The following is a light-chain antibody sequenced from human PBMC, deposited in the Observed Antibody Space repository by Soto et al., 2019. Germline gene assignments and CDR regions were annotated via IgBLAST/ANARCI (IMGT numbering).Light chain of an antibody. CDR1: SSDVGGYNY. CDR3: CSYAGSYV. V-gene: IGLV2-11*01. Sequence: QSALTQPRSVSGSPGQSVTISCTGTSSDVGGYNYVSWYQQHPGKSPKLMIYDVSKRPSGFPDRFSGSKSGNTASLTISGLQAEDEAAYYCCSYAGSYVLGTGTKLTVL. J-gene: IGLJ1*01. CDR2: DVS.